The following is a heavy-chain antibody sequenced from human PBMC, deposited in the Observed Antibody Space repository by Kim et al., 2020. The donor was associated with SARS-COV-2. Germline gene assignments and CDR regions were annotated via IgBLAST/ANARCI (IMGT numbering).Heavy chain of an antibody. CDR2: INPSGGST. CDR1: GYTFTSYY. CDR3: ARDQLRKYCSGGSCYSGDLDY. Sequence: ASVKVSCKASGYTFTSYYMHWVRQAPGQGLEWMGIINPSGGSTSYAQRFQGRVTMTRDTSTSKVYMELSSLRSEDKAVYYCARDQLRKYCSGGSCYSGDLDYWGQGTLVTVSS. V-gene: IGHV1-46*01. J-gene: IGHJ4*02. D-gene: IGHD2-15*01.